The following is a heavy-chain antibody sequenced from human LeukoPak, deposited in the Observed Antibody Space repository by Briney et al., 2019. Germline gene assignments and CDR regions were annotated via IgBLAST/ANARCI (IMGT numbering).Heavy chain of an antibody. J-gene: IGHJ4*02. Sequence: ASVKVSCKASGYTFTGYYMHWVRQAPGQGLEWMGWINPNSGGTNYAQKFQGRVTMTRNTSISTAYMELSSLRSEDTAVYYCARAQDSYDSVGGSYRYPGTSFDYGGQEPLVTVSS. CDR1: GYTFTGYY. CDR3: ARAQDSYDSVGGSYRYPGTSFDY. CDR2: INPNSGGT. V-gene: IGHV1-2*02. D-gene: IGHD3-16*02.